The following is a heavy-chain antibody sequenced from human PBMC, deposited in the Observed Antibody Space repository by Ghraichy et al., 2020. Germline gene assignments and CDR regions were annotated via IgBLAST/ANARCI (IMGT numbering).Heavy chain of an antibody. V-gene: IGHV3-7*01. CDR3: APAVRRISMVA. CDR2: IAHDGSDE. D-gene: IGHD3-10*01. J-gene: IGHJ5*02. Sequence: GGSLRLSCAASGFIFSQYWMRWVRQAPGKGLESVANIAHDGSDEYYVDSVKGRFTISRDNGKNSLYLQMNSLTVDDTAVYYCAPAVRRISMVAWGQGTLVTVYS. CDR1: GFIFSQYW.